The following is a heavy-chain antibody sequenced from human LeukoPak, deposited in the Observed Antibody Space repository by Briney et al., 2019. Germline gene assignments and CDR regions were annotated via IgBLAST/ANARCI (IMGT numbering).Heavy chain of an antibody. CDR1: GFTFSSYG. D-gene: IGHD1-26*01. CDR3: AKERQVGGTAFDY. Sequence: GGSLRLSCAASGFTFSSYGMHWVRQAPGKGLEWVAVISYDGSNKYYADSVKGRFTISRDNSKNTLYLQMNGLRDEDTAVYYCAKERQVGGTAFDYWGQGSLVTVSS. V-gene: IGHV3-30*18. J-gene: IGHJ4*02. CDR2: ISYDGSNK.